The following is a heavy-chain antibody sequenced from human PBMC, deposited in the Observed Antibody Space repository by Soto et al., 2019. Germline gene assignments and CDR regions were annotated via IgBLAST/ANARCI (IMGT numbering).Heavy chain of an antibody. V-gene: IGHV4-4*07. CDR1: VGSISSYY. J-gene: IGHJ5*02. Sequence: PLETLSLTCTVSVGSISSYYWSWIRQPAGKGLEWIGRIYTSGSTNYNPSLKSRVTMSVDTSKNQFSLKLSSVTAADTAVYYCARERSAYCGGDCYANWFDPWGQGTRVTVSS. CDR3: ARERSAYCGGDCYANWFDP. D-gene: IGHD2-21*02. CDR2: IYTSGST.